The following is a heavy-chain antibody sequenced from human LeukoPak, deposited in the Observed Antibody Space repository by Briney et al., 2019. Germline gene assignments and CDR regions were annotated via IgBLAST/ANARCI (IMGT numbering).Heavy chain of an antibody. J-gene: IGHJ1*01. CDR3: ARAPDYDFWSGREYFQH. CDR2: IYTNGNT. V-gene: IGHV4-4*07. Sequence: PSETLSLTCTVSGDSISNYYWSWIRQPAGKGLEWIGRIYTNGNTNYNPSLKSRVTTSVDTSKNQFSLKLSSVTAADTAVYYCARAPDYDFWSGREYFQHWGQGTLVTVSS. D-gene: IGHD3-3*01. CDR1: GDSISNYY.